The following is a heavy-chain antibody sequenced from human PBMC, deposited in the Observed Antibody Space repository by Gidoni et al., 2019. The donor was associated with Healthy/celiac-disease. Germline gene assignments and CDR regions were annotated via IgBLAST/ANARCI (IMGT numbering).Heavy chain of an antibody. CDR1: GFTFSSYA. V-gene: IGHV3-23*01. CDR3: AKWGAAMVTGGVDAFDI. Sequence: EVQLLESGGGLVQPGGSQRLSCSASGFTFSSYAMSWVRQAPGKGLGWVSASSGSGGSTYYADSVKGRFTISRDNSKNTLYLQMNSLRAEDTAVYYCAKWGAAMVTGGVDAFDIWGQGTMVTVSS. CDR2: SSGSGGST. D-gene: IGHD5-18*01. J-gene: IGHJ3*02.